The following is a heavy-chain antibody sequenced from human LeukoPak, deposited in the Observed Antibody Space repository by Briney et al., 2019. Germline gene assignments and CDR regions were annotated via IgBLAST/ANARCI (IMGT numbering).Heavy chain of an antibody. V-gene: IGHV3-15*01. CDR3: TTDYYDSSGYYYLSDAFDI. Sequence: GGSLRLSCAASGFTFSNAWMSWVRQAPGKGLEWVGRIKSKTDGGTTDYAAPVKGRFTISRDDSKNTLYLQMNSLKTEDTAVYYCTTDYYDSSGYYYLSDAFDICGQGTMVTVSS. CDR1: GFTFSNAW. D-gene: IGHD3-22*01. J-gene: IGHJ3*02. CDR2: IKSKTDGGTT.